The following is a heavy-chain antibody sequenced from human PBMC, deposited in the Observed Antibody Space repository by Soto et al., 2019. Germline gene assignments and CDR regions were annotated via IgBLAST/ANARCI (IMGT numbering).Heavy chain of an antibody. J-gene: IGHJ6*02. CDR2: INPNSGGT. V-gene: IGHV1-2*02. Sequence: ASVKVSCKASGYTFTDYYMHWVRQAPGQGLEWMGWINPNSGGTNYAQKFQGRVTMTRDTSISTAYMELNRLRSDDTAVYYCAREQSPSRGRPGMDVWSQGTSVTVSS. CDR1: GYTFTDYY. CDR3: AREQSPSRGRPGMDV.